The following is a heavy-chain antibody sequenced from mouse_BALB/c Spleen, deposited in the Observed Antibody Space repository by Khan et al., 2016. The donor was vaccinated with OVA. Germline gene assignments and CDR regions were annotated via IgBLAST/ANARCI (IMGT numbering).Heavy chain of an antibody. Sequence: VRLQQSGAELVKPGASVKLSCTASGFNIKDTYIHWVKQRPEQGLEWIGRIDPANGNSKYDPRFQGKATLTADTSSNTAYLQLSSLTSEDAAGYYCTRPIYYYDAMDYWGQGTSVTVSA. V-gene: IGHV14-3*02. J-gene: IGHJ4*01. CDR1: GFNIKDTY. CDR3: TRPIYYYDAMDY. D-gene: IGHD1-1*01. CDR2: IDPANGNS.